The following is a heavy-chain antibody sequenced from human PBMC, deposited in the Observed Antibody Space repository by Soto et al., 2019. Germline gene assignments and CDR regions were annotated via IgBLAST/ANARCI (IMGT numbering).Heavy chain of an antibody. Sequence: GGSLRLCCAAPGFTFSDSAIHCVRQASGKGLESFCRIRSISNSFATAYAASVKGRFTISSDDSKMTEYLQMNWVRSEVTFVYYFTIRGEKDQVFVDDYAMAFWGQGTTVTVS. V-gene: IGHV3-73*01. CDR1: GFTFSDSA. CDR2: IRSISNSFAT. J-gene: IGHJ6*01. CDR3: TIRGEKDQVFVDDYAMAF. D-gene: IGHD3-10*02.